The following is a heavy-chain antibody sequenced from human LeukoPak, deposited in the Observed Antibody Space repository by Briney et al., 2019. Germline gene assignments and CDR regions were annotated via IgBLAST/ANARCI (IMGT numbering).Heavy chain of an antibody. J-gene: IGHJ4*02. V-gene: IGHV3-33*01. CDR1: GFTFSNYG. Sequence: GRSLRLSCAESGFTFSNYGMHWVRQAPGKGLEWVAVIWYDGSDKYHADSVKGRFTISRDNSKNTLYLQMNSLRVEDTAVYYCARPVVLGAYLRGAYYFDSWGQGTLVTVSS. CDR3: ARPVVLGAYLRGAYYFDS. D-gene: IGHD3-16*01. CDR2: IWYDGSDK.